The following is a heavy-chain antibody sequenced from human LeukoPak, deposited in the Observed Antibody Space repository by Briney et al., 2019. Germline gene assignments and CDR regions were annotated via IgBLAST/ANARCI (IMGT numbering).Heavy chain of an antibody. CDR3: ARAKRGSSSWYKKAVYFDY. Sequence: SETLSLTCAVYGGSFSGYYWSWIRQPPGKGLEWIGEINQSGSTNYNPSLKSRVTISVDTSKNQFSLKLSSVTAADTAVYYCARAKRGSSSWYKKAVYFDYWGQGTLVTVSS. CDR1: GGSFSGYY. V-gene: IGHV4-34*01. CDR2: INQSGST. D-gene: IGHD6-13*01. J-gene: IGHJ4*02.